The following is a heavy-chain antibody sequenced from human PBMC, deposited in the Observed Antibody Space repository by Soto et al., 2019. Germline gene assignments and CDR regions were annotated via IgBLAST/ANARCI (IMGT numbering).Heavy chain of an antibody. Sequence: PGGSLRLSCAASGFTFSSYAMSWVRQAPGKGPEWVSAISGSGGSTYYADSVKGRFTISRDNSKNTLYLQMNSLRAEDTAVYYCAKVVGGSSWDYDAFDIWGQGTMVTVSS. J-gene: IGHJ3*02. V-gene: IGHV3-23*01. CDR3: AKVVGGSSWDYDAFDI. CDR1: GFTFSSYA. CDR2: ISGSGGST. D-gene: IGHD6-13*01.